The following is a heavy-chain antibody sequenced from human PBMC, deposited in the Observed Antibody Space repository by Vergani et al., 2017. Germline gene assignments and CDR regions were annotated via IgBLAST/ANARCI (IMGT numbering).Heavy chain of an antibody. CDR1: GFGFKNFA. J-gene: IGHJ6*04. V-gene: IGHV3-30*18. D-gene: IGHD6-19*01. CDR3: AKDGDGSGWMDV. Sequence: QVSLVESGGGVVQPGRSLTPTCSASGFGFKNFAMHWVRQAPGKGLEWVATISKDGTHDYYEPSVRGRFAVSRDNAKNSLYLQMNSLRAEDTALYYCAKDGDGSGWMDVWGKGTTVTVSS. CDR2: ISKDGTHD.